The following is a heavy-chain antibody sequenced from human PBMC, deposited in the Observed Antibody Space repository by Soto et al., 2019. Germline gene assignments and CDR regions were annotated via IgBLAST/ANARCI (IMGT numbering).Heavy chain of an antibody. CDR2: ISYSGTT. D-gene: IGHD6-6*01. Sequence: PSETLSLTCTVSGGSISSYYWSWIRQPPGKGLEWIGYISYSGTTNYNPSLKSRVAISVDTSKIQFSLHLSSVTAADTAVYYCARERPDGARLDPWGQGTLVTVSS. CDR3: ARERPDGARLDP. CDR1: GGSISSYY. V-gene: IGHV4-4*08. J-gene: IGHJ5*02.